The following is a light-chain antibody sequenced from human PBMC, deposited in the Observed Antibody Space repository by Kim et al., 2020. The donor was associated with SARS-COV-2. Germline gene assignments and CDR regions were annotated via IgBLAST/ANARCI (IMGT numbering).Light chain of an antibody. V-gene: IGLV2-8*01. CDR2: EAS. CDR3: SSYAGSNNFEV. J-gene: IGLJ1*01. CDR1: SSDVGGYNY. Sequence: QSALTQPPSASGSPGQSVTISCTGTSSDVGGYNYVPWYQQHPGKAPKLMIYEASKRPSGVPDRFSGSKSGNTASLTVSGLQAEDEADYYCSSYAGSNNFEVFGTGTKVTVL.